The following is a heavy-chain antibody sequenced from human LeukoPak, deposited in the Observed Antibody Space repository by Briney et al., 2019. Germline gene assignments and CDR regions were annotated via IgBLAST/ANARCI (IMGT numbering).Heavy chain of an antibody. CDR3: ARGLPDAFDI. V-gene: IGHV4-34*01. CDR1: GGSFSGYY. Sequence: SETLSLTCAVYGGSFSGYYWSWIRQPPGKGLEWIGEINHSGSPNYNPSLKSRVSISVDTSKNQFSLKLSSVTAADTAVYYCARGLPDAFDIWGQGTMVTVSS. CDR2: INHSGSP. J-gene: IGHJ3*02.